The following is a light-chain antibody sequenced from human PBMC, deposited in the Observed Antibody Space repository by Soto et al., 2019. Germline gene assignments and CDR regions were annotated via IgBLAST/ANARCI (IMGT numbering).Light chain of an antibody. J-gene: IGLJ1*01. CDR3: CSYVGGYSYV. V-gene: IGLV2-11*01. Sequence: QSPLAQPRSVSGSPGQSFTVSCIGTISDVGDYNSVSWHQQHPGKAPKLMIYDVSKRPSGVPDRFSGSKSGNTASLTISGLQAEDEADYYCCSYVGGYSYVFGIGTKVTVL. CDR2: DVS. CDR1: ISDVGDYNS.